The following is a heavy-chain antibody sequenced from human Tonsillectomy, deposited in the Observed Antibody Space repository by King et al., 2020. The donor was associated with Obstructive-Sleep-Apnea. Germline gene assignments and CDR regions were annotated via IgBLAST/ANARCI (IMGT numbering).Heavy chain of an antibody. CDR1: GGSISSSSYY. CDR2: IYSGST. CDR3: ARDGLWVGELLTG. J-gene: IGHJ4*02. D-gene: IGHD3-10*01. V-gene: IGHV4-39*07. Sequence: LQLQESGPGLVKPSETLSLTCTVSGGSISSSSYYWGWIRQPPGKGLEWIGSIYSGSTYYNPSLKSRVTISVDTSKNQFSLKLSSVTAADTAVYYCARDGLWVGELLTGWGQGTLVTVSS.